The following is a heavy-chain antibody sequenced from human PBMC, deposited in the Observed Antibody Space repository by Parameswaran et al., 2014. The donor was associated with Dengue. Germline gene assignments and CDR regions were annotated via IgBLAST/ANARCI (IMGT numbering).Heavy chain of an antibody. D-gene: IGHD4-17*01. J-gene: IGHJ6*02. CDR3: ARDPSYGDYGGGMDV. Sequence: VRQAPGKGLEWIGYIYYSGSTYYNPSLKSRVTISVDTSKNQFSLKLSSVTAADTAVYYCARDPSYGDYGGGMDVWGQGTTVTVSS. CDR2: IYYSGST. V-gene: IGHV4-31*02.